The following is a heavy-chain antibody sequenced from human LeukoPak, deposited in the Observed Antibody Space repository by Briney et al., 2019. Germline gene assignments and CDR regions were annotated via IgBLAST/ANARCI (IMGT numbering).Heavy chain of an antibody. J-gene: IGHJ4*02. CDR3: ARFIAVAGTDY. CDR1: EFTFSNYA. Sequence: GGSLRLSCAASEFTFSNYAMSWVRQAPGKGLEWVSAISGSGGSTYYADSVKGRFTISRDNSKNTLYLQMNSLRAEDTAVYYCARFIAVAGTDYWGQGTLVTVSS. CDR2: ISGSGGST. V-gene: IGHV3-23*01. D-gene: IGHD6-19*01.